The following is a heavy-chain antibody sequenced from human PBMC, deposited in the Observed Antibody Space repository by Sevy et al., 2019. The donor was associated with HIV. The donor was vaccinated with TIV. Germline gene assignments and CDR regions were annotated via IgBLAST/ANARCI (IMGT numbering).Heavy chain of an antibody. CDR3: ARDCSSTSCLWGLDV. Sequence: GGSLRLSCAVSGFTFRSYWMSWVRQAPGKGLEWVAHIKVDGSEKYHVDSVKGRFTISRDNAKNSLLLQMNSLRVEDTAVYYCARDCSSTSCLWGLDVWGQGTAVTVSS. D-gene: IGHD2-2*01. CDR2: IKVDGSEK. V-gene: IGHV3-7*03. J-gene: IGHJ6*02. CDR1: GFTFRSYW.